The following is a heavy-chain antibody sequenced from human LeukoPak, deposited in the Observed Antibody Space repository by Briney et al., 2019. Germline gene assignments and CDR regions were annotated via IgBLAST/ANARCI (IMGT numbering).Heavy chain of an antibody. CDR3: MSYAGRSDDY. CDR2: INGDGGST. D-gene: IGHD3-16*01. V-gene: IGHV3-74*01. CDR1: GFTFSTYW. Sequence: GGSLRLSCAGSGFTFSTYWMHWVRQAPGKGLVWVSRINGDGGSTSYADSVKGRFTISRDNANNTLYLQMHSLRAEDTAVYYCMSYAGRSDDYWGQGTLVTVSS. J-gene: IGHJ4*02.